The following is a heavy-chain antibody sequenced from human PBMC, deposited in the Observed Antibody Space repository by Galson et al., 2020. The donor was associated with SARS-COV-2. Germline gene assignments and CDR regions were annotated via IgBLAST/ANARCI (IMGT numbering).Heavy chain of an antibody. CDR1: GFSLSTSGMC. CDR3: ARMVTGYSSSWYDVVVDAFDS. V-gene: IGHV2-70*01. CDR2: IDWDDDK. J-gene: IGHJ3*02. D-gene: IGHD6-13*01. Sequence: GPTLVKPTQTLTLTCTFSGFSLSTSGMCVSWIRQPPGKALEWLALIDWDDDKYYSTSLKTRLTISKDTSKNQVVLTMTNMDPVDTATYYCARMVTGYSSSWYDVVVDAFDSWGQGTMVTVSS.